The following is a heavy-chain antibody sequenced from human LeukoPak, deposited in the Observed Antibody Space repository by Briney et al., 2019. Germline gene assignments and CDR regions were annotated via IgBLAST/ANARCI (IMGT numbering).Heavy chain of an antibody. CDR3: ARDRRDGYNYVEY. CDR1: GGSISDYY. V-gene: IGHV4-59*01. J-gene: IGHJ4*02. D-gene: IGHD5-24*01. Sequence: SETLSLTCIVSGGSISDYYWSWLRQPPGKELEWIGYVSYSGSTDYNPSLRSRVTISVDTSKNQFSLRLTSVTAADTAVYYCARDRRDGYNYVEYGGPGTLVTVSS. CDR2: VSYSGST.